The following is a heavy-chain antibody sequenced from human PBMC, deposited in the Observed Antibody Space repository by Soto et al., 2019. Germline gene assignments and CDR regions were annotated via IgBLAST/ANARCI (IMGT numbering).Heavy chain of an antibody. D-gene: IGHD5-18*01. V-gene: IGHV3-23*01. CDR2: ISSRGGST. CDR3: ARDQPGYSYGYGLGY. CDR1: EFTFSSYA. J-gene: IGHJ4*02. Sequence: PLRVSWTASEFTFSSYAMSWDLKNPFKGLEWVSVISSRGGSTYYADSVKGRFTISRDNAKNSLYLQMNSLRAEDTAVYYCARDQPGYSYGYGLGYWGQGTLVTVSS.